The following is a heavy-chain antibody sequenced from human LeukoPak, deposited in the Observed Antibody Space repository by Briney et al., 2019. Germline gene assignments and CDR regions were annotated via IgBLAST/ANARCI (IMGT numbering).Heavy chain of an antibody. CDR2: INHSGST. CDR3: ARVAAAPSNWFDP. J-gene: IGHJ5*02. CDR1: GFTFSNAW. D-gene: IGHD6-6*01. V-gene: IGHV4-34*01. Sequence: PGGSLRLSCAASGFTFSNAWMSWVRQPPGKGLEWIGEINHSGSTNYNPSLKSRVTISVDTSKNQFSLKLSSVTAADTAVYYCARVAAAPSNWFDPWGQGTLVTVSS.